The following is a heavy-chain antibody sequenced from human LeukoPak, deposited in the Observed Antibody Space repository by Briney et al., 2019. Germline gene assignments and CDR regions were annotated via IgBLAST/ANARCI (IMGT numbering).Heavy chain of an antibody. D-gene: IGHD4-23*01. CDR2: ISSSSSYI. J-gene: IGHJ4*02. CDR3: ARDRGGNFDY. V-gene: IGHV3-11*06. Sequence: GGSLRLSCVASGFTFRDYYMSWIRRAPGKGLEWVSSISSSSSYIYYADSVKGRFTISRDNAKSSLFLQMNSLRAEDTAVYYCARDRGGNFDYWGQGTLVTVSS. CDR1: GFTFRDYY.